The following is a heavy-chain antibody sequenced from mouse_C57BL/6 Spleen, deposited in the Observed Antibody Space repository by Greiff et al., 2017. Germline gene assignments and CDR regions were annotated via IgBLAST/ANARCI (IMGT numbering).Heavy chain of an antibody. Sequence: VQLQQSGAELVKPGASVKLSCTASGFNIKDYYMHWVKQRTEQGLEWIGRIDPEDGETKYAPKFQGKATITADTSSNTAYLQLSSLTSGDTAVYYCAREETGTGYFDYWGQGTTLTVSS. D-gene: IGHD4-1*01. CDR3: AREETGTGYFDY. J-gene: IGHJ2*01. CDR1: GFNIKDYY. CDR2: IDPEDGET. V-gene: IGHV14-2*01.